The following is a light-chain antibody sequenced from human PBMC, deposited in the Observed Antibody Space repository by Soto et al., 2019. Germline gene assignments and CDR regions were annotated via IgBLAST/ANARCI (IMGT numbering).Light chain of an antibody. J-gene: IGLJ1*01. Sequence: QSSLTQPASVSGYPGQSINISCIGTSGDVGASKYVSWYQHHPGKAPKLIIVDVNHRPSGVSSRFFGSKSGNTASLTISGLQAEQEDAYYCSSYAGSSNVFGTGAKGTV. CDR3: SSYAGSSNV. CDR1: SGDVGASKY. CDR2: DVN. V-gene: IGLV2-14*01.